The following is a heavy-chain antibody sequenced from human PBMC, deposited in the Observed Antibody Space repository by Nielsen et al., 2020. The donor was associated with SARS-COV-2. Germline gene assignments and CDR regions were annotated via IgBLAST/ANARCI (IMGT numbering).Heavy chain of an antibody. Sequence: WIRQPPGKGLEWVAVISYDGSNKYYADSVKGRFTISRDNSKNTLYLQMNSLRAEDTAVYYCARDPSSAAWGQGTLVTVSS. J-gene: IGHJ4*02. CDR3: ARDPSSAA. D-gene: IGHD6-13*01. V-gene: IGHV3-30-3*01. CDR2: ISYDGSNK.